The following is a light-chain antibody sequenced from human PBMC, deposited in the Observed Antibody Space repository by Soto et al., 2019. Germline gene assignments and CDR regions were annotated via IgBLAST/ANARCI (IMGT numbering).Light chain of an antibody. Sequence: EIVLTQSPGTLSLSPGERVTLSCRASQSVSSSYLAWYQQKPGQAPRLLIYGASSRATGIPDRFSGSGSGTDFTLTIRRLEPEDFAVYYCQQYSSSPYTFGQGTKLEIK. CDR3: QQYSSSPYT. CDR1: QSVSSSY. J-gene: IGKJ2*01. V-gene: IGKV3-20*01. CDR2: GAS.